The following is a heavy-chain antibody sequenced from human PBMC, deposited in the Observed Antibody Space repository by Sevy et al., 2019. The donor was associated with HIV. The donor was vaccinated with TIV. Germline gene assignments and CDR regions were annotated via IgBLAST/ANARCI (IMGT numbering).Heavy chain of an antibody. V-gene: IGHV3-7*01. CDR2: IKGDGSDK. Sequence: GGSLRLSCAASGFTFSANWMNWVRQAPGKGLEWVANIKGDGSDKHYVDSVEGRFTFSRDNAKNLLYLQMNSLGVEDTAVYYCAQETFWRFESWGQGTLVTVSS. D-gene: IGHD3-3*01. CDR3: AQETFWRFES. CDR1: GFTFSANW. J-gene: IGHJ4*02.